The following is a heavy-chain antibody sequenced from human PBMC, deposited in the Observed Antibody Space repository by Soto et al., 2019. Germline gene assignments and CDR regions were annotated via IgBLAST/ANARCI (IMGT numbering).Heavy chain of an antibody. Sequence: ASVMVSCKASGYTFTGYDINWVRQATGQGLEWMGWMNPNSGGTDYAQKFQGWVTMTRDTSISTAYMELSRLRSDDTAVYYCARSLAVRGVIVYYFDYWGQGTLVTVSS. CDR1: GYTFTGYD. V-gene: IGHV1-2*04. J-gene: IGHJ4*02. CDR2: MNPNSGGT. CDR3: ARSLAVRGVIVYYFDY. D-gene: IGHD3-10*01.